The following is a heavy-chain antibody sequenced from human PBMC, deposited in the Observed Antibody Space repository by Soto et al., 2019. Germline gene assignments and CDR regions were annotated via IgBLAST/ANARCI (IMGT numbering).Heavy chain of an antibody. D-gene: IGHD5-12*01. Sequence: EVQLVQSGAEVKKPGESLKIPCKGSGYSVTTHWIGWVRQMPGKGLELMGIIYPGDSDTKYSPSFQGQVTISADKSISTAYLQWSSLKASDTAMYYCASGGDRGGYDWRVFDYWGQGTLVTVSS. CDR3: ASGGDRGGYDWRVFDY. J-gene: IGHJ4*02. CDR2: IYPGDSDT. CDR1: GYSVTTHW. V-gene: IGHV5-51*01.